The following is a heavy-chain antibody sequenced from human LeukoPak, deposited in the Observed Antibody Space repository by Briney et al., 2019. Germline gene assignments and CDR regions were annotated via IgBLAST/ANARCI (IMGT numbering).Heavy chain of an antibody. Sequence: PGGSLRLSCEASGFTFNDYWMTWVRQPPGRGLEWVASIKQDGSERIYVDSLKDRFIISRDNAKNSLYLQMTRLRDEDTAIYYCARGGIESVYRPNDYWGQGTLVIVSS. V-gene: IGHV3-7*03. CDR3: ARGGIESVYRPNDY. J-gene: IGHJ4*02. CDR2: IKQDGSER. CDR1: GFTFNDYW. D-gene: IGHD5/OR15-5a*01.